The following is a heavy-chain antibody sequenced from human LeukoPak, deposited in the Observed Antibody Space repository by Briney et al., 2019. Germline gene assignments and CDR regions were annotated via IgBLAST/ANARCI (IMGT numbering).Heavy chain of an antibody. CDR1: GFTVSNKY. D-gene: IGHD3-10*01. CDR2: IYSGGST. CDR3: AKDRIVISFGDVSKH. Sequence: GGSLRLSCAASGFTVSNKYMSWVRQAPGRGLEWVSVIYSGGSTYYPDSVKGRFSISRDKSKNTLYLQMNSLRAEDTALYYCAKDRIVISFGDVSKHWGQGTLVTVSS. J-gene: IGHJ1*01. V-gene: IGHV3-66*01.